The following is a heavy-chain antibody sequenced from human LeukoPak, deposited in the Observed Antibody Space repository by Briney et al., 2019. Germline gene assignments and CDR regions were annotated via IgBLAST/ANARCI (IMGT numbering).Heavy chain of an antibody. Sequence: ASVKVSCKASGYTFTGYYLHLVRQAPGQGLEWMGWINPNSGDTIYAQKFQGRVTMTRDTSISTAYMELSRLRSDDTAVYYCAREEGFCRSTSCSAPFDYWGQGTLVTLSS. D-gene: IGHD2-2*01. J-gene: IGHJ4*02. CDR2: INPNSGDT. CDR3: AREEGFCRSTSCSAPFDY. V-gene: IGHV1-2*02. CDR1: GYTFTGYY.